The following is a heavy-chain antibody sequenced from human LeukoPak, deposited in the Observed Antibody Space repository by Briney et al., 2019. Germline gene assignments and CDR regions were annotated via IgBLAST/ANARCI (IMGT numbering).Heavy chain of an antibody. CDR2: ISWNSGSI. D-gene: IGHD4-17*01. J-gene: IGHJ4*02. V-gene: IGHV3-9*01. Sequence: GGSLRLSCAASGFSFDEFAMHWVRQAPGKGLEWVSGISWNSGSIGYADSVKGRFTISRDNAKNSLYLQMNSLRAEDTALYYCAKDLNDYGDYGYVGFDYWDQGTLVTVSS. CDR3: AKDLNDYGDYGYVGFDY. CDR1: GFSFDEFA.